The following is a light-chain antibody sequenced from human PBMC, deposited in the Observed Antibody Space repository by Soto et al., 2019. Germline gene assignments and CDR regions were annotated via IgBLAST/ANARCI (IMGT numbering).Light chain of an antibody. CDR1: QTISSW. V-gene: IGKV1-5*03. CDR2: KAS. CDR3: QHYNSYSEA. Sequence: DIQMTQSPSTLSGSVGDRVTITCRASQTISSWLAWYQQKPGKAPKLLIYKASTLTSGVPSRFSGSGSGTEFTLTISCLQPDDFATDYCQHYNSYSEAFGQGTKVELK. J-gene: IGKJ1*01.